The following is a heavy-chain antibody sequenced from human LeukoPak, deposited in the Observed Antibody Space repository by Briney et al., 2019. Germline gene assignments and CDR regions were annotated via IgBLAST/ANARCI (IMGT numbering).Heavy chain of an antibody. V-gene: IGHV1-8*01. CDR3: ARGDYGDYFGSFYYMDV. Sequence: ASVKVSCKASGYTFTSYDINWVRQATGQGLEWMGWMNPNSGNTGYAQKFQGRVTMTRNTSISTAYMELSSLRSEDTAVYYCARGDYGDYFGSFYYMDVWGKGTTVTVSS. CDR1: GYTFTSYD. J-gene: IGHJ6*03. D-gene: IGHD4-17*01. CDR2: MNPNSGNT.